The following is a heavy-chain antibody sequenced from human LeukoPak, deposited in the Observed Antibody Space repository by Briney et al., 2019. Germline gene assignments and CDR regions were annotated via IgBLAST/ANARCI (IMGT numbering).Heavy chain of an antibody. V-gene: IGHV3-21*01. Sequence: PGGSLRLSCAASGFTFSSYSMNWVRQAPGKGLEWVSSISTTGAYIFYADSVKGRFTISRDNAKNPLYLQINSLRAEDTAVYYCARVINFWSGPNWFDPWGQGTLVTVSS. J-gene: IGHJ5*02. CDR3: ARVINFWSGPNWFDP. CDR2: ISTTGAYI. CDR1: GFTFSSYS. D-gene: IGHD3-3*01.